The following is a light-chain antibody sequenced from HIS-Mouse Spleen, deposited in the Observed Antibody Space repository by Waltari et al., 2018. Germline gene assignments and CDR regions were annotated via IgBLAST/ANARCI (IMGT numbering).Light chain of an antibody. CDR3: CSHAGSYRV. Sequence: QSALTQPRSVSGSPGQSVTISCTGTSSDVGGYNFVSWYQQHPGKAPKLMIYDVSKRPSGVSNRFSGSKSGNTASLTISGLQAEDEADYYCCSHAGSYRVFGTGTKVTVL. CDR2: DVS. CDR1: SSDVGGYNF. J-gene: IGLJ1*01. V-gene: IGLV2-11*01.